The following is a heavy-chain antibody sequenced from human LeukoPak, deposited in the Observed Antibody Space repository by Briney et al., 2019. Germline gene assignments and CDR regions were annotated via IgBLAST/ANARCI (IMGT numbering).Heavy chain of an antibody. V-gene: IGHV1-8*01. Sequence: ASVKVSCKSSGYTFTSYDINWVRPATGQGLEWMGWMNPNSGNTGYAQKFQGRVTMTRNTSISTAYMELSSLISDDTAVYYCARDSTLGYCTGGVCYWFDPWGQGTLVTVSS. D-gene: IGHD2-8*02. CDR2: MNPNSGNT. J-gene: IGHJ5*02. CDR3: ARDSTLGYCTGGVCYWFDP. CDR1: GYTFTSYD.